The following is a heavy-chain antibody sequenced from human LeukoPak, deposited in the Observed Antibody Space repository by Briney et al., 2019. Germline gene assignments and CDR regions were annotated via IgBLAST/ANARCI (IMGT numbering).Heavy chain of an antibody. CDR1: GYSISSGYY. V-gene: IGHV4-38-2*02. CDR2: INHSGST. D-gene: IGHD6-13*01. J-gene: IGHJ2*01. Sequence: PSETLSLTCTVSGYSISSGYYWGWIRQPPGKGLEWIGEINHSGSTNYNPSLKSRVTISVDTSKNQFSLKLSSVTAADTAVYYCARVSSSWYQDWYFDLWGRGTLVTVSS. CDR3: ARVSSSWYQDWYFDL.